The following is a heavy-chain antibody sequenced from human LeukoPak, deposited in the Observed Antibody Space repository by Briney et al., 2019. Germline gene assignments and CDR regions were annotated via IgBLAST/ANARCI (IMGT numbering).Heavy chain of an antibody. Sequence: ASVKVSCKASGYTFTSYAMHWVRQAPGQRLEWMGWSNAGNGNTKYSQKFQGRVTITRDTSASTAYMELSSLRSEDTAVYYCARSRVGAQDYWGQGTLVTVSS. CDR3: ARSRVGAQDY. J-gene: IGHJ4*02. D-gene: IGHD1-26*01. CDR1: GYTFTSYA. V-gene: IGHV1-3*01. CDR2: SNAGNGNT.